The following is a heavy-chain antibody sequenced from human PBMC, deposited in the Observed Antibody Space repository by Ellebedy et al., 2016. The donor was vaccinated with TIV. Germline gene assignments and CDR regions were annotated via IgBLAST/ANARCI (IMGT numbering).Heavy chain of an antibody. D-gene: IGHD2-2*01. V-gene: IGHV4-59*06. CDR2: IYYSGST. CDR3: ARLPAANAPFDY. J-gene: IGHJ4*02. CDR1: GASISSYY. Sequence: SETLSLTXTVSGASISSYYWSWIRQHPGKGLEWIGYIYYSGSTYYNPSLKSRVTISVDTSKNQFSLKLSSVTAADTAVYYCARLPAANAPFDYWGQGTLVTVSS.